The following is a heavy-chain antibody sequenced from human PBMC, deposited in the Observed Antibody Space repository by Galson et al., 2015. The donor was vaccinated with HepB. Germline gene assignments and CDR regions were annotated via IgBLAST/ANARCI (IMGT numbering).Heavy chain of an antibody. CDR2: IIPILGIA. V-gene: IGHV1-69*10. D-gene: IGHD3-10*01. CDR1: GGTFSSYA. J-gene: IGHJ4*02. CDR3: AGDMVQGGVPS. Sequence: SVKVSCKASGGTFSSYAISWVRQAPGQGLEWMGGIIPILGIANYAQKFQGRVTITADKSTSTAYMELSSLRSEDTAVYYCAGDMVQGGVPSWGQGTLVTVSS.